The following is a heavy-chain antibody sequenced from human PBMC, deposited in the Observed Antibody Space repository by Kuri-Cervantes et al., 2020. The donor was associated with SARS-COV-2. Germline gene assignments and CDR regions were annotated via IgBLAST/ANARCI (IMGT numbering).Heavy chain of an antibody. CDR2: ISYDGSNK. Sequence: GGSLRLSCAASGFTFSSYAMHWVRQAPGKGLARVAVISYDGSNKYYADSVKGRFTIARDNSKNTLYLQMNSLRAEDTAVYYCARLGFSRGYSYGSGNWFDPWGQGTLVTVSS. CDR3: ARLGFSRGYSYGSGNWFDP. D-gene: IGHD5-18*01. J-gene: IGHJ5*02. V-gene: IGHV3-30-3*01. CDR1: GFTFSSYA.